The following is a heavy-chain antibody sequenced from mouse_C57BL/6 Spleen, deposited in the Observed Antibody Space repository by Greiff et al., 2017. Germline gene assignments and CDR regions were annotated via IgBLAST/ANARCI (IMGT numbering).Heavy chain of an antibody. Sequence: QLQLKESGAELMKPGASVKLSCTATGYTFTGYWIEWVKQRPGHGLEWIGAILPGSGSTNYNEKFKSKAPFTADTSSNTAYMQLSSLTTEDSAIYYCARTTFYYDYARFAYWGQGTRVTVSA. CDR1: GYTFTGYW. D-gene: IGHD2-4*01. V-gene: IGHV1-9*01. CDR2: ILPGSGST. J-gene: IGHJ3*01. CDR3: ARTTFYYDYARFAY.